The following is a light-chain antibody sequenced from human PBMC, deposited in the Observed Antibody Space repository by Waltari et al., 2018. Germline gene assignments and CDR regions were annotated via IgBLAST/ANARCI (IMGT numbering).Light chain of an antibody. V-gene: IGLV1-51*02. J-gene: IGLJ2*01. CDR2: ENN. Sequence: QSVLTQPPSVSAAPGQKVTISCSGSSSKIGNDYVSWYQQPPGTAPKLFIYENNKRPSGIPDRFSGSKSGTSATLGITGLQTGDEADYYCGTWDTSLSALIFGGGTKLTVL. CDR3: GTWDTSLSALI. CDR1: SSKIGNDY.